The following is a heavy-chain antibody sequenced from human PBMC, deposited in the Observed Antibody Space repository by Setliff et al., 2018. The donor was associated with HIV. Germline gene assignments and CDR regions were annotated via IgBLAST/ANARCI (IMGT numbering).Heavy chain of an antibody. CDR1: GFSVSTSY. J-gene: IGHJ4*02. D-gene: IGHD6-6*01. CDR2: IFTGDST. Sequence: GGSLRLSCAVSGFSVSTSYMSWVRQAPGKGLQWVSLIFTGDSTTYTDSVQGRFTVSRDKSKNTLYLQMNSLRLEDTAVYYCASGYSSSSPRRDYWGQGTLVTVSS. CDR3: ASGYSSSSPRRDY. V-gene: IGHV3-66*02.